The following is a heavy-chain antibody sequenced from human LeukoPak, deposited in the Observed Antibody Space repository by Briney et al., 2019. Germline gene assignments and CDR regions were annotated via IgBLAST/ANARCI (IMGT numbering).Heavy chain of an antibody. CDR2: ISAYNGRT. CDR3: AKDSPRDDYVRGSYCYSRRGLDI. Sequence: ASVNVSCKASGYEFSSYGISWVRQAPGQGLEWMGWISAYNGRTKYAEKFRGRLTMTTETSTSIAYMELRSLTSGDTAVYYCAKDSPRDDYVRGSYCYSRRGLDIWGQGTLVTASS. D-gene: IGHD3-16*02. V-gene: IGHV1-18*01. CDR1: GYEFSSYG. J-gene: IGHJ3*02.